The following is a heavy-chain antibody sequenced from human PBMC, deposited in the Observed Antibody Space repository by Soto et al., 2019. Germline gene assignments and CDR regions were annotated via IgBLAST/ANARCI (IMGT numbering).Heavy chain of an antibody. J-gene: IGHJ5*02. Sequence: SENLSITSTVFGGSLSSYYWSWIRQPPGQGQEWNGYNYYSGSTNYNPSLKSRVTISVDTSKHQFSLKLSSVTAADTAVYYCAREGYSSGWYWFDPWGQGSLVTVSS. CDR2: NYYSGST. D-gene: IGHD6-19*01. CDR1: GGSLSSYY. V-gene: IGHV4-59*01. CDR3: AREGYSSGWYWFDP.